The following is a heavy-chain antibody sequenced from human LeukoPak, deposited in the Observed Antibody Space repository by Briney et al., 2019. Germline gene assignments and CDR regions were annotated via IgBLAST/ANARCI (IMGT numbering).Heavy chain of an antibody. CDR2: IYHSGGT. J-gene: IGHJ3*02. Sequence: SETLSLTCTVSGYSISSGYYWGWIRQPPGKGLEWIGSIYHSGGTYYNPSLKSRVTISVDTSKNQFSLKLSSVTAADTAVYYCARDLSDSSGYRYHDAFDIWGQGTMVTVSS. CDR1: GYSISSGYY. D-gene: IGHD3-22*01. CDR3: ARDLSDSSGYRYHDAFDI. V-gene: IGHV4-38-2*02.